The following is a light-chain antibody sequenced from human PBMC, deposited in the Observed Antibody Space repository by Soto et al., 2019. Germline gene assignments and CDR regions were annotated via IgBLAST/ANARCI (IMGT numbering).Light chain of an antibody. J-gene: IGLJ1*01. CDR2: EVS. CDR1: SFDVGGYNY. V-gene: IGLV2-8*01. CDR3: SAYAGSPYLYV. Sequence: QSVLTQPPSASGSPGQSVTISCTGTSFDVGGYNYVSWYQQHPGKAPHVLMYEVSKRPSGVPDRFSGSKSGNTASLTVSGLQAEDEADYYCSAYAGSPYLYVFGSGTKVTVL.